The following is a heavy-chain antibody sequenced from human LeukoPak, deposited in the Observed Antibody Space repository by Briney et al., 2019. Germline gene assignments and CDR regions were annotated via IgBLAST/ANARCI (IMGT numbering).Heavy chain of an antibody. J-gene: IGHJ4*02. CDR3: VRYYDSSGYYIFDY. V-gene: IGHV1-8*01. Sequence: GASVKVSCKASGYTFTSYDINWVRQATGQGLEWMGWMNPNSGNTGYAQKFQGRVTMTRNTSISTAYMELSSPRSEDTAVYYCVRYYDSSGYYIFDYWGQGTLVTVSS. D-gene: IGHD3-22*01. CDR1: GYTFTSYD. CDR2: MNPNSGNT.